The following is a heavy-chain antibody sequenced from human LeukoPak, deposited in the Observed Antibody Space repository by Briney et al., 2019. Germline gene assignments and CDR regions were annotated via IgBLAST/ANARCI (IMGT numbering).Heavy chain of an antibody. V-gene: IGHV4-59*01. D-gene: IGHD4-17*01. J-gene: IGHJ4*01. CDR3: ARAPDDDGDYLGYFDY. CDR2: IYYSGST. CDR1: GGSLSSYY. Sequence: SETLSLTCTVSGGSLSSYYWSWIRQPPGKGLEWIGYIYYSGSTNYNPSLKSRVTISVDTSKNQFSLKLSSVTAADTAVYYCARAPDDDGDYLGYFDYWGHGTLVTVSS.